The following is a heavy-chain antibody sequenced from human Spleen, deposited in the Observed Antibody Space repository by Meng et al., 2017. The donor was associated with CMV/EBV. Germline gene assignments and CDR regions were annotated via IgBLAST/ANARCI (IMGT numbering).Heavy chain of an antibody. CDR2: INHSGST. Sequence: QVQLQEWGAGLLKPSGTLSLTCAVYGGSFSGYYWSWIRQPPGKGLEWIGEINHSGSTNYTPSLKSRVTISVDTSKNQFSLKLSSVTAADTAVYYCARGNSGREWFDPWGQGTLVTVSS. V-gene: IGHV4-34*01. D-gene: IGHD6-19*01. J-gene: IGHJ5*02. CDR1: GGSFSGYY. CDR3: ARGNSGREWFDP.